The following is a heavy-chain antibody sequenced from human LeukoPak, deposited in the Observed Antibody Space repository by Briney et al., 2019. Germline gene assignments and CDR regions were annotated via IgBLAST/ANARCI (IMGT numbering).Heavy chain of an antibody. J-gene: IGHJ4*02. D-gene: IGHD3-3*01. CDR1: GYSFTSYW. CDR2: IYPGDSDT. CDR3: ARHRYYDFWSGYSSTSDY. Sequence: GESLKISCKGSGYSFTSYWIGWVRQMPGKGLEWMGIIYPGDSDTRYSPSFQGQVTISADKSIGTAYLQWSSLKASDTAMYYCARHRYYDFWSGYSSTSDYWGQGTLVTVSS. V-gene: IGHV5-51*01.